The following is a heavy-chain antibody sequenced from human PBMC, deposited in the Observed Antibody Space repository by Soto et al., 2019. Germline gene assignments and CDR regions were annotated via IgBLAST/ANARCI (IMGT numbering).Heavy chain of an antibody. J-gene: IGHJ6*02. Sequence: EVQLVESGGGLVKPGGSLRLSCAASGFTFSSYSMNWVRQAPGKGLEWVSSISSSSSYIYYADSVKGRFTISRDNAKNSLYLQMNSLRAEDTAVYYCARDKEGYSVGDYYYGMDVWGQGTTGTVSS. V-gene: IGHV3-21*01. D-gene: IGHD5-18*01. CDR1: GFTFSSYS. CDR3: ARDKEGYSVGDYYYGMDV. CDR2: ISSSSSYI.